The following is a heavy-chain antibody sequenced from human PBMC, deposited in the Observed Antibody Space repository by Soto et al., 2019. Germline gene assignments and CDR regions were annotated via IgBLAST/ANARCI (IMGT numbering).Heavy chain of an antibody. Sequence: ASVKVACKASGYTVTIYEMPWVRQAPGQGLEWMGIINPSGGSTSYAQKFQGRVTMTRDTSTSTVYMELSSLRSEDTAVYYCARDHGNWNDVALMDNWFDPWGQGTLVTVSS. D-gene: IGHD1-20*01. CDR2: INPSGGST. J-gene: IGHJ5*02. V-gene: IGHV1-46*01. CDR1: GYTVTIYE. CDR3: ARDHGNWNDVALMDNWFDP.